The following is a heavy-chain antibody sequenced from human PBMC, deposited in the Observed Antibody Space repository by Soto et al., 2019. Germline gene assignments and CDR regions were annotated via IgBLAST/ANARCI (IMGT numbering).Heavy chain of an antibody. CDR3: ARDTPYSSGKNWFDP. CDR1: GYTFTSYG. J-gene: IGHJ5*02. V-gene: IGHV1-18*01. D-gene: IGHD6-19*01. CDR2: ISAYNGNT. Sequence: ASVKVSCKASGYTFTSYGISWVRQAPGLGLEWMGWISAYNGNTNYAQKLQGRVTMTTDTSTSTAYMELRSLRSDDTAVYYCARDTPYSSGKNWFDPWGQGTLVTVSS.